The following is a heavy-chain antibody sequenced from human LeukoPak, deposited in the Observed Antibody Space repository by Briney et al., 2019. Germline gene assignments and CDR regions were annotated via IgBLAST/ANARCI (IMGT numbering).Heavy chain of an antibody. D-gene: IGHD2-2*01. CDR3: ARPASQFYYYHMDV. J-gene: IGHJ6*02. Sequence: GGSLRLSCAASEFTFSSYSMNWVRQAPGKGLEWVSYITNSGNSKSYADSVKGRFTISRDNTKNSLYLQMNSLRAEDTAVYYCARPASQFYYYHMDVWGQGTTVTVSS. V-gene: IGHV3-48*01. CDR2: ITNSGNSK. CDR1: EFTFSSYS.